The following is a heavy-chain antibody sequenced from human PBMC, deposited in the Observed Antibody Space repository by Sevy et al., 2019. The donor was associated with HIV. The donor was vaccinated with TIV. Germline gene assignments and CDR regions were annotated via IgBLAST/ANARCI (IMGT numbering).Heavy chain of an antibody. V-gene: IGHV1-2*07. Sequence: ASVKVSCKAYGYTFSDYYMHWVRQAPGQGLEWMGWINPNRGGTNYAHKFQGRVTMTRDKSISTAYMELSSLRSDDTAIYYCARGMSAYLLANGMDVWGQGTTVTVSS. D-gene: IGHD3-3*01. J-gene: IGHJ6*02. CDR2: INPNRGGT. CDR1: GYTFSDYY. CDR3: ARGMSAYLLANGMDV.